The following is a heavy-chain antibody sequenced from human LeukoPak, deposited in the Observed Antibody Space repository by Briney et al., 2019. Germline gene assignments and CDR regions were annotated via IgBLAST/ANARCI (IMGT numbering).Heavy chain of an antibody. CDR3: ARAGTDFSDTAMADY. D-gene: IGHD5-18*01. J-gene: IGHJ4*02. V-gene: IGHV4-30-2*01. CDR1: GGSISSGDYS. Sequence: PSQTLSLTCAVSGGSISSGDYSWSWIRQPPGKGLEWIGYIYHSGSTYYNPSLKSRVTISVDRSKNQFSLKLSSVTAADTAVYYCARAGTDFSDTAMADYWGQGTLVTVSS. CDR2: IYHSGST.